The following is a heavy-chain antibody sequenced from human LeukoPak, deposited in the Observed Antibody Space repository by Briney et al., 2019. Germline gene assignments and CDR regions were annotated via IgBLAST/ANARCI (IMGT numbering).Heavy chain of an antibody. Sequence: GGSLRLSCAASGFTFSSYAMHWVRQAPGKGLEWVAVISYDGSNKYYADSVKGRFTISRDNSKNTLYLQMNSLRAEGTAVYYCAKDFASSGYYYDGFDHYWGQGTLVTVSS. D-gene: IGHD3-22*01. J-gene: IGHJ4*02. CDR1: GFTFSSYA. CDR2: ISYDGSNK. V-gene: IGHV3-30-3*01. CDR3: AKDFASSGYYYDGFDHY.